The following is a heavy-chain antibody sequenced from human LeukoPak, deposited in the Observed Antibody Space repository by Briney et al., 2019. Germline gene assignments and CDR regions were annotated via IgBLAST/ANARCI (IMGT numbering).Heavy chain of an antibody. Sequence: SETLSLTYTVSGGSISSYYWSWIRQPPGKGLEWIGYIYYSGSTNYNPSLKSRVTISVDTSKNQFSLKLRSVTAADTAVYYCARTTEGYCRGRSCYSYYYYMDVWGKGTTVTVSS. D-gene: IGHD2-15*01. CDR1: GGSISSYY. V-gene: IGHV4-59*01. J-gene: IGHJ6*03. CDR3: ARTTEGYCRGRSCYSYYYYMDV. CDR2: IYYSGST.